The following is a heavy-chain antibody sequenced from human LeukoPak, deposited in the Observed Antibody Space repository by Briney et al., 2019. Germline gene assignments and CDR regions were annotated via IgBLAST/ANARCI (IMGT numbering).Heavy chain of an antibody. J-gene: IGHJ4*02. D-gene: IGHD5-24*01. CDR3: ARTGDGYAIDY. V-gene: IGHV4-59*01. CDR1: GGSISSYY. CDR2: IYYSGST. Sequence: SETLSLTCTVSGGSISSYYWSWIRQPPGKGLEWIGYIYYSGSTNYNPSLKSRVTISVDTSKNLFSLKLSSVTAADTAVYYCARTGDGYAIDYWGQGTLVTVSS.